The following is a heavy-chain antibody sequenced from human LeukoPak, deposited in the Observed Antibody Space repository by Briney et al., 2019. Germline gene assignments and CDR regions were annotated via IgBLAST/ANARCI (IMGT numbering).Heavy chain of an antibody. CDR1: GGSFSGYY. D-gene: IGHD1-26*01. J-gene: IGHJ6*02. CDR2: INHSGST. V-gene: IGHV4-34*01. Sequence: SETLSLTCAVYGGSFSGYYWSWIRQPPGKGLEWIGEINHSGSTNYNPSLKSRVTISVDTSKNQFSLKLSSVTAADTAVYYCAGEQYSGSYYYYGMDVWGQGTTVTVSS. CDR3: AGEQYSGSYYYYGMDV.